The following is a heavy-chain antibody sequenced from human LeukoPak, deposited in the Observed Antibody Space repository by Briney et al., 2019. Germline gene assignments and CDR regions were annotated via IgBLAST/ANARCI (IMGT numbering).Heavy chain of an antibody. Sequence: GGSLRLSCAASGFSFSNYDMNWVRQAPGKGLEWVSYISSDASAIYYADSVKGRFTISRDNAKNSLYLQMNSLRAEDTAVYYCARDLTGDSSHDYWGQGTLVTVSS. CDR1: GFSFSNYD. V-gene: IGHV3-48*03. CDR3: ARDLTGDSSHDY. D-gene: IGHD3-22*01. J-gene: IGHJ4*02. CDR2: ISSDASAI.